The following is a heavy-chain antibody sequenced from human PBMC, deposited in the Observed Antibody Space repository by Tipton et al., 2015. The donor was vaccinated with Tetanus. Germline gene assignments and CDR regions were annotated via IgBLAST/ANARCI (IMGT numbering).Heavy chain of an antibody. J-gene: IGHJ5*02. CDR2: IFYTGSR. V-gene: IGHV4-39*07. CDR1: GVSIRSSSYF. D-gene: IGHD3-16*01. CDR3: ARALKQGANWFAP. Sequence: GLVKPSETLSPTCAVSGVSIRSSSYFWGWIRQPPGKGLEWIGHIFYTGSRHYNPSVESRVTISVDTSKNQFSLNLTSVTAADTAIYYCARALKQGANWFAPWGQGTLVAVSS.